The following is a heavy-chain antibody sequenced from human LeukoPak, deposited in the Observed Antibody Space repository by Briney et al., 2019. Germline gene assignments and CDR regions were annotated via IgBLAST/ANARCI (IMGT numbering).Heavy chain of an antibody. CDR2: ISGSGSTT. Sequence: RAGGSLRLSCAASGFTFRSYAMNWVRQAPGKGLEWVSTISGSGSTTNYADSVKGRFTISRDNAKNSLYLQMNSLRAEDTAVHYCARDREDLTGYFDYWGQGTLVTVSS. CDR3: ARDREDLTGYFDY. D-gene: IGHD3-3*01. CDR1: GFTFRSYA. V-gene: IGHV3-21*01. J-gene: IGHJ4*02.